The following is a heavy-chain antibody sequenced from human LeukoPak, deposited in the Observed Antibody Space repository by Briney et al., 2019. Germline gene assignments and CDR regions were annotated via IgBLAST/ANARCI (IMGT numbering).Heavy chain of an antibody. V-gene: IGHV3-23*01. CDR2: ISGSGDST. Sequence: GGSLRLSCAASGFTFSTYGMTRVRQAPGKGLEWVSGISGSGDSTYYADSVKGRFTISRDNSKNTLYLQMNSLRADDTAVYYCAKDRGYWGQGTLVAVSS. CDR3: AKDRGY. J-gene: IGHJ4*02. CDR1: GFTFSTYG.